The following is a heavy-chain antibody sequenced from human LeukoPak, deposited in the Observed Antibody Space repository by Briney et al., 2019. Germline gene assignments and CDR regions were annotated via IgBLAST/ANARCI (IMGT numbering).Heavy chain of an antibody. V-gene: IGHV3-15*01. CDR2: IKSKGDGGTI. Sequence: PGGSLRLSCAASGFTFRNIWMSWLRQAPGKGLEWVGRIKSKGDGGTIDYAVPVKGRFTISRDDSKNTLYLQMNSLNTEDTAVYYCTTEWNDYGDYWGQGNLVTVSS. J-gene: IGHJ4*02. CDR3: TTEWNDYGDY. CDR1: GFTFRNIW. D-gene: IGHD1-1*01.